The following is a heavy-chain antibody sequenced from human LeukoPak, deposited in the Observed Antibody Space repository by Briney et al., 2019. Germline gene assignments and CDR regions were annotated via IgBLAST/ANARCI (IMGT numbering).Heavy chain of an antibody. CDR2: MNPNSGNT. D-gene: IGHD5-24*01. CDR3: TRGGDGYNPCLY. CDR1: GYTFTSYD. V-gene: IGHV1-8*01. J-gene: IGHJ4*02. Sequence: GASVKVSCKASGYTFTSYDINWVRQATGQGLEWMGWMNPNSGNTGYAQKSQGRVTMTRNTSISTAYMELSSLRAEETGVYYCTRGGDGYNPCLYWGQGTLVTVSS.